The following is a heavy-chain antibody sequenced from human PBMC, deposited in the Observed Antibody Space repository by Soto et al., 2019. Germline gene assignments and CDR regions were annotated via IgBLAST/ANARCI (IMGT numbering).Heavy chain of an antibody. CDR1: GGTFVRHV. J-gene: IGHJ4*02. CDR3: AAPACAATWCSPSHALDH. V-gene: IGHV1-69*09. Sequence: QVQLVQSGAEVKKPESSVKVSCKTSGGTFVRHVISWVRQSPGQGPEWMGKINPLSGIPNYAQKFQDRVTFTADTESSTAYLELSSLTSDATAVYYCAAPACAATWCSPSHALDHWGQGTLVTVSS. CDR2: INPLSGIP. D-gene: IGHD2-2*01.